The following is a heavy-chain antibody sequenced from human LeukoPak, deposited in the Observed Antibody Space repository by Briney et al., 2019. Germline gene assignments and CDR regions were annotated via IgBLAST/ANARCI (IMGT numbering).Heavy chain of an antibody. J-gene: IGHJ3*02. CDR3: ARDRSAVWYSSSDAFDI. CDR1: GFTFSSYA. CDR2: ISYDGSNK. Sequence: GGSLRLSCAASGFTFSSYAMHWVRQAPGRGLEWVAVISYDGSNKYYADSVKGRFTISRDNSKNTLYLQMNSLRAEDTAVYYCARDRSAVWYSSSDAFDIWGQGTMVTVSS. D-gene: IGHD6-6*01. V-gene: IGHV3-30-3*01.